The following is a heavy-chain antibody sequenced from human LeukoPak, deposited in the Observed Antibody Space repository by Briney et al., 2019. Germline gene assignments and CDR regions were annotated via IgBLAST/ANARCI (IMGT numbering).Heavy chain of an antibody. J-gene: IGHJ4*02. V-gene: IGHV3-48*03. CDR2: ISSSGSTI. CDR3: ARGLGTMVRGVIYY. D-gene: IGHD3-10*01. Sequence: PGGSLRLSCAASGLTFSSYEMNWVRQAPGKGLEWVSYISSSGSTIYYADSVKGRFTISRDNAKNSLYLQMNSLRAEDTAVYYCARGLGTMVRGVIYYWGQGTLVTVSS. CDR1: GLTFSSYE.